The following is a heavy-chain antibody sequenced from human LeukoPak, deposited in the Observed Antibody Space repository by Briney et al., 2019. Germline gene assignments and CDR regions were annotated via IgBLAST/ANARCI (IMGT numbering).Heavy chain of an antibody. CDR2: IYYSGTT. CDR1: GGSINRYF. Sequence: SETLSLTCTVSGGSINRYFWSWIRQPPGKGLEWIGHIYYSGTTNYNPSLKSRVTVSVDMSKNQFSLKLTSVTAADTAVYYCARDRGSYSLDYWGQGTLVTVSS. J-gene: IGHJ4*02. CDR3: ARDRGSYSLDY. V-gene: IGHV4-59*12. D-gene: IGHD1-26*01.